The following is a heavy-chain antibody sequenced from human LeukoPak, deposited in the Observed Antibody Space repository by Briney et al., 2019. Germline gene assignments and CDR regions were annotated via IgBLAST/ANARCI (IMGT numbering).Heavy chain of an antibody. Sequence: PSETLSLTCTVSGGSISSFYWSWIRQPPGKGLEYIGYISYSETTSYNPSLKSRVTISVDTSKNQFSLKQTSMTAADTAVYYCARDKGLPQAFDIWGQGTMVTVSS. CDR1: GGSISSFY. CDR3: ARDKGLPQAFDI. J-gene: IGHJ3*02. V-gene: IGHV4-59*01. CDR2: ISYSETT. D-gene: IGHD5/OR15-5a*01.